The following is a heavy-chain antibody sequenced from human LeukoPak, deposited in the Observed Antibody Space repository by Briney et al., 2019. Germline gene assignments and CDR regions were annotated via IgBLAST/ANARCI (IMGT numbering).Heavy chain of an antibody. V-gene: IGHV7-4-1*02. CDR1: GYTFTSYA. Sequence: ASVKVSCKASGYTFTSYAMHWVRQAPGQGLEWMGWINTNTGNPTYAQGFTGRFVFSLDTSVSTAYLQISSLKAEDTAVYYCASTTVLRYFDWLRGQGAFDIWGQGTMVTVSS. D-gene: IGHD3-9*01. CDR3: ASTTVLRYFDWLRGQGAFDI. CDR2: INTNTGNP. J-gene: IGHJ3*02.